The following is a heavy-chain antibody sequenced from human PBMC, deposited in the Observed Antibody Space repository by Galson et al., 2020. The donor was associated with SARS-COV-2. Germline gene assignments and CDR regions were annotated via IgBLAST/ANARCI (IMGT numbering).Heavy chain of an antibody. J-gene: IGHJ1*01. CDR3: AHRHRYCSGGSCYWAEYFQF. V-gene: IGHV2-5*02. CDR1: GFSLSTSGVG. Sequence: SGPTLVKPTKTLTLTCTFSGFSLSTSGVGVGWIRQPPGKALEWLALIYWDDDKYYSPSLKSRLTIIKDTSKNQVVLTMTNMDPVDTATYDCAHRHRYCSGGSCYWAEYFQFWGQGTLVTVSS. CDR2: IYWDDDK. D-gene: IGHD2-15*01.